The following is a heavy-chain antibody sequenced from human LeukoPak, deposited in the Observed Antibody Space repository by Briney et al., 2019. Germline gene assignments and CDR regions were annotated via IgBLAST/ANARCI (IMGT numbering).Heavy chain of an antibody. J-gene: IGHJ6*03. CDR1: GGSFSGYY. CDR2: INHSGST. CDR3: ATRPTPPYYYYYMDV. D-gene: IGHD4-23*01. V-gene: IGHV4-34*01. Sequence: SETLSLTCAVYGGSFSGYYWNWIRQLPGKGLEWIGEINHSGSTNYNPSLKSRVTISVDTSKNQFSLKVNSVTAADTAVYYCATRPTPPYYYYYMDVWGKGTTVTVSS.